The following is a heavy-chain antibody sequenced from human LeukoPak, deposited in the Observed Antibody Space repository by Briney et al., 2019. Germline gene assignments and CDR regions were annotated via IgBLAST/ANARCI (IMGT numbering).Heavy chain of an antibody. V-gene: IGHV3-23*01. D-gene: IGHD1-26*01. J-gene: IGHJ5*02. CDR1: GFTFNIYG. CDR3: AKDRGPYIGIDNNWLHP. Sequence: GGSLRLSCAASGFTFNIYGMNCVRQAPGKGLEWVSGISGSGVSTDYADSVKGRFTTSRDNSKNMVYLQMNTLRAEDTATYYCAKDRGPYIGIDNNWLHPWGQGTLVTVSS. CDR2: ISGSGVST.